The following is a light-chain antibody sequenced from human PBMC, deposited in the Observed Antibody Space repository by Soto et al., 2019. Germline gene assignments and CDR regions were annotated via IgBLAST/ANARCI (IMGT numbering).Light chain of an antibody. CDR1: SRDVGGYNY. J-gene: IGLJ1*01. Sequence: QSALTQPASVSGSPGQSITISCTGTSRDVGGYNYVSWYQQHPGKAPKLMIYDVSNRPSGVSNRFSGSKSGNTASLTISGLQAEDEADYSCSSYTSSSTLYVFGTGTKVTVL. CDR2: DVS. V-gene: IGLV2-14*01. CDR3: SSYTSSSTLYV.